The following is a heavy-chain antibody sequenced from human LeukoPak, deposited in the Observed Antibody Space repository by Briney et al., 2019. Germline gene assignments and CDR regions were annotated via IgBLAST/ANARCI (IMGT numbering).Heavy chain of an antibody. Sequence: GGSLRLSCAASGFTLSSYTMNWVRQAPGKGLEWVSYSSWSSSTIYYADSVKGRFTISRDNAKNSLYLQMNSLRAEDTAVYYCAKKSVAAIPPIYWGQGTLVTVSS. CDR2: SSWSSSTI. CDR3: AKKSVAAIPPIY. D-gene: IGHD2-21*02. CDR1: GFTLSSYT. V-gene: IGHV3-48*01. J-gene: IGHJ4*02.